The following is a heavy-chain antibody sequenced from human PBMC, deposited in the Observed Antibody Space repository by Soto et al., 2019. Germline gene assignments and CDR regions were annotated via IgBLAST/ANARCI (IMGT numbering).Heavy chain of an antibody. CDR2: FYYGGSA. V-gene: IGHV4-59*01. Sequence: PSETLSLTCAVSGDSISNYYWNWIRQPPGRGLEWIGYFYYGGSANYNPSLNGRVTISVDTPKKQISLSLSSVTAADTAVYYCARADFWSGYYAFEKWGQGIRVTVSS. D-gene: IGHD3-3*01. CDR1: GDSISNYY. J-gene: IGHJ4*02. CDR3: ARADFWSGYYAFEK.